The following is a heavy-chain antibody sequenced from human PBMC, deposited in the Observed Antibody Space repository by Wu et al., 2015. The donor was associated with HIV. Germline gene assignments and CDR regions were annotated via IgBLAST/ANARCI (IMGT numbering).Heavy chain of an antibody. CDR1: GYTFNDYY. CDR2: INPNSGGT. CDR3: ARDKRGYDVLTGYYIYFDY. Sequence: QVQLVQSGAEVMKPGASMKVSCKASGYTFNDYYIQWVRQAPGQGLEWMGWINPNSGGTNYAQNFEDRVTMTRDTSITTVYMELSSLRSDDTAVYYCARDKRGYDVLTGYYIYFDYWGQGTLVTVSS. V-gene: IGHV1-2*02. J-gene: IGHJ4*02. D-gene: IGHD3-9*01.